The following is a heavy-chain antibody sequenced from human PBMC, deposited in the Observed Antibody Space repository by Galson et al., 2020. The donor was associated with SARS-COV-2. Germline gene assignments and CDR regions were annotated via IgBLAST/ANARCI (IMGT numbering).Heavy chain of an antibody. CDR2: ISSTSDYI. V-gene: IGHV3-21*06. CDR3: ARDASWAMFGMDV. J-gene: IGHJ6*02. CDR1: GFPFSSYS. Sequence: GGSLRLSCAVSGFPFSSYSLNWVRQAPGKGLEWVSSISSTSDYIYYADSVKGRFTISRDNAKNSLYLQMNSLRAEDTAVYYCARDASWAMFGMDVWGQGTTVTVS. D-gene: IGHD1-26*01.